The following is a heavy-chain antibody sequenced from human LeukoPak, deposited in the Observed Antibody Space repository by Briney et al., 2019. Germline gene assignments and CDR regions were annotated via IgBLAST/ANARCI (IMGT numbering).Heavy chain of an antibody. Sequence: GGSLRLSCVASGFTFADHVFHWIRQVPGKGLGWLAFISEDDDTYYADSVQGRFTISRDNSKNSLYFEPQSLTTDDAALYYCVKEASDPYFFDFWGQGTLVTVSS. CDR3: VKEASDPYFFDF. J-gene: IGHJ4*02. CDR1: GFTFADHV. CDR2: ISEDDDT. V-gene: IGHV3-43*02.